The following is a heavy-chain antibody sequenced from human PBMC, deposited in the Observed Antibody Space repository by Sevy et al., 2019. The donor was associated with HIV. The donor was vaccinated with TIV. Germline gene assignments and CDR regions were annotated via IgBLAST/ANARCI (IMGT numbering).Heavy chain of an antibody. V-gene: IGHV3-7*01. CDR3: GRDNGGYYKADTFDI. D-gene: IGHD3-3*01. CDR2: IKQGGSEK. J-gene: IGHJ3*02. Sequence: GESLKISCAGSGFTFSSHWMSWVRQAPGKGLEWVANIKQGGSEKHYADSVKGRFTISRDDAKNALFLQMNSLSAEDTAFYYCGRDNGGYYKADTFDIWGQGTMVTVSS. CDR1: GFTFSSHW.